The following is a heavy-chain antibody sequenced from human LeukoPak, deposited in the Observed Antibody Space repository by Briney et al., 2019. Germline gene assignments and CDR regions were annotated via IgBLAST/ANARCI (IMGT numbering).Heavy chain of an antibody. Sequence: AGGSLRLSCAASGFTVSSNYMGWVRQAPGKGLEWVSVIYSGGSTYYADSVKGRFTISRDNSKNTLYLQMNSLRAEDTAVYYCARALLTISSRYFDYWGQGTLVTVSS. V-gene: IGHV3-53*01. CDR3: ARALLTISSRYFDY. CDR1: GFTVSSNY. D-gene: IGHD3-9*01. CDR2: IYSGGST. J-gene: IGHJ4*02.